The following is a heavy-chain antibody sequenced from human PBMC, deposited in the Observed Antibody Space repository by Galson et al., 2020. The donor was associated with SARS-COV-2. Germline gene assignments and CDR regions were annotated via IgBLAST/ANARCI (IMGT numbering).Heavy chain of an antibody. Sequence: SGPTLAKPTQTLTLTCTFSGFSLSTSAVGVAWIRQPPGTALEYLALTYWHDDKRYSPSLKSRLTITKHTAKNQVVLTMTNMDPVDTATYYCAHLNLRRIYYYGMDVWGQGTTVTVSS. V-gene: IGHV2-5*01. CDR2: TYWHDDK. J-gene: IGHJ6*02. CDR1: GFSLSTSAVG. CDR3: AHLNLRRIYYYGMDV. D-gene: IGHD3-16*01.